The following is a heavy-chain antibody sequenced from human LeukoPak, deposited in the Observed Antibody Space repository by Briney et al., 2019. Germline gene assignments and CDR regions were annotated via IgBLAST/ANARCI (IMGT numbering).Heavy chain of an antibody. D-gene: IGHD3-16*01. CDR1: GDSISSYY. Sequence: PSETLSLTCTVSGDSISSYYWTWIRQPPGKGLEWIGYIYYSGSTNYNPSLKSRVTISVDTSKNQFSLKLSSVTAADTAVYYCARHGTLGSITYPLDYWGQGTLVTVSS. CDR3: ARHGTLGSITYPLDY. J-gene: IGHJ4*02. CDR2: IYYSGST. V-gene: IGHV4-59*08.